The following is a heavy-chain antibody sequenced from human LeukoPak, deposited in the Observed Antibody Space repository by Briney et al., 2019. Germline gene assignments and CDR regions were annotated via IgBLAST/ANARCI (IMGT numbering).Heavy chain of an antibody. D-gene: IGHD2/OR15-2a*01. CDR1: GYTFTDYF. Sequence: GASVKVSCKPSGYTFTDYFVYWVRHTPGQGREWMGWINPNSGGTNYAQKFQGRVTMTRDTSISTAYMELSRLRSDDTAVYYCARGGDIVILPTADMDYWGQGTLVTVSS. CDR3: ARGGDIVILPTADMDY. J-gene: IGHJ4*02. V-gene: IGHV1-2*02. CDR2: INPNSGGT.